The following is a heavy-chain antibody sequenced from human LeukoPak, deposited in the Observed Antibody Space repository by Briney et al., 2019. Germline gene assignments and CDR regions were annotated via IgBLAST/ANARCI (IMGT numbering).Heavy chain of an antibody. D-gene: IGHD2-15*01. CDR2: TYYSGST. CDR3: ARDSVIGDGSGGSSSAFDI. J-gene: IGHJ3*02. Sequence: SETLSLTCTVSGGSISSGGYYWSWIRQHPGKGLEWIGYTYYSGSTYYNPSLKSRVTISVDTSKNQFSLKLSSVTAADTAVYYCARDSVIGDGSGGSSSAFDIWGQGTMVTVSS. V-gene: IGHV4-31*03. CDR1: GGSISSGGYY.